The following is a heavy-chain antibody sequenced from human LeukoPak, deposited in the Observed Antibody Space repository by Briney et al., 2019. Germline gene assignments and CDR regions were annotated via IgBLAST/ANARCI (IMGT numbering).Heavy chain of an antibody. V-gene: IGHV3-23*01. CDR3: AELGITMIGGV. CDR2: ISNSGDNT. J-gene: IGHJ6*04. CDR1: GFIFSNSA. D-gene: IGHD3-10*02. Sequence: GGSLRLSCAASGFIFSNSAMTWVRQVPGKGLEWVSSISNSGDNTYYADFVKGRFTISRDNAKNSLYLQMNSLRAEDTAVYYCAELGITMIGGVWGKGTTVTISS.